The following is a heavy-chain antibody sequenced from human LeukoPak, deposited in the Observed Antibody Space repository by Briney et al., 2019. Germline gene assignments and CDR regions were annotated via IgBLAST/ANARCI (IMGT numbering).Heavy chain of an antibody. CDR2: IIPIFGTA. D-gene: IGHD2-21*01. CDR3: ARDRGMVVIAYFDY. V-gene: IGHV1-69*13. Sequence: ASVKVSCKASGYTFTDYYVHWVRQGPGQGLGWMGGIIPIFGTANYAQKFQGRVTITADESTSTAYMELSSLRSEDTAVYYCARDRGMVVIAYFDYWGQGTLVTVSS. J-gene: IGHJ4*02. CDR1: GYTFTDYY.